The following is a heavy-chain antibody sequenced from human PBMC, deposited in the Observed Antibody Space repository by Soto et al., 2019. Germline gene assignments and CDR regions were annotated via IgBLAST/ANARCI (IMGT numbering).Heavy chain of an antibody. CDR2: ISGSGDST. D-gene: IGHD6-19*01. Sequence: EVQLLESGGGLVQPGGSLRLSCAASGFTFSSYAMSWVRQAPGKGLEWVSGISGSGDSTYYADSVKGGFTISRDNSKNTLYLQMNSLRAEDTAVYYCAKGVPGIAVAGTGYFQHWGQGTLVTVSS. J-gene: IGHJ1*01. V-gene: IGHV3-23*01. CDR1: GFTFSSYA. CDR3: AKGVPGIAVAGTGYFQH.